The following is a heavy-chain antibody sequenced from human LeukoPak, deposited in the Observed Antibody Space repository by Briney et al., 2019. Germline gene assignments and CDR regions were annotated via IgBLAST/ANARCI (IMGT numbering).Heavy chain of an antibody. CDR3: ARLPSWYSSGWYGRGFDY. CDR2: IYTSGST. CDR1: GGSISSYY. Sequence: PSETLSLTCTVSGGSISSYYWSWIRQPAGKGLEWIGRIYTSGSTNYNPSLKSRVTISVDTSKNQFSLKLSSVTAADTAVYYCARLPSWYSSGWYGRGFDYWGQGTLVTVSS. D-gene: IGHD6-19*01. V-gene: IGHV4-4*07. J-gene: IGHJ4*02.